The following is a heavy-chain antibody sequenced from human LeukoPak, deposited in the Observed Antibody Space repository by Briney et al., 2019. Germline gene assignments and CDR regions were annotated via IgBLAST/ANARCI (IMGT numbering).Heavy chain of an antibody. CDR3: AKTMVRGVSENWFDP. CDR2: ICTSGST. D-gene: IGHD3-10*01. V-gene: IGHV4-4*07. Sequence: SETLSLTCTVSGGSISSYYWSWIRQPAGKGLEWIGRICTSGSTNYNPSLKSRVTMSVDTSKNQFSLKLSSVTAADTAVYYCAKTMVRGVSENWFDPWGQGTLVTVSS. CDR1: GGSISSYY. J-gene: IGHJ5*02.